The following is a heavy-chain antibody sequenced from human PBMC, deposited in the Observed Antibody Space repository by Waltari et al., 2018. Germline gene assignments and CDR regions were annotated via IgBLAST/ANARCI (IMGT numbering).Heavy chain of an antibody. Sequence: EVQLLESGGGLVQPGGSLRLSCAASGFTFSSYAMSWVRQAPGKGLEWVSAISGSGGSTYYADSAKGRFTISRDNSKNTLYLQMNSLRAEDTAVYYCAKDTQRVLRFLEWSPVDAFDIWGQGTMVTVSS. CDR1: GFTFSSYA. CDR3: AKDTQRVLRFLEWSPVDAFDI. J-gene: IGHJ3*02. CDR2: ISGSGGST. V-gene: IGHV3-23*01. D-gene: IGHD3-3*01.